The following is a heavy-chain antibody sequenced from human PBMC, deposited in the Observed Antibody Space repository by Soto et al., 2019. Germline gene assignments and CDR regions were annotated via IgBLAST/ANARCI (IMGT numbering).Heavy chain of an antibody. Sequence: SETLSLTCAVAGSSFTSNNWWTWVRQPPGQGLEWIGEIYRTGSTNYNPSLKSRVTISLDKSENQFSLKVTSLTAADTAVYYCASRDPGTSVDYWGQGTLVTVSS. CDR3: ASRDPGTSVDY. CDR1: GSSFTSNNW. J-gene: IGHJ4*02. CDR2: IYRTGST. V-gene: IGHV4-4*02. D-gene: IGHD1-7*01.